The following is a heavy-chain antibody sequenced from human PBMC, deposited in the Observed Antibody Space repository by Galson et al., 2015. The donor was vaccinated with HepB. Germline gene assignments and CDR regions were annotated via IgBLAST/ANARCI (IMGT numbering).Heavy chain of an antibody. CDR1: GFAFNTYA. CDR3: AKQGCTRARCYMTF. CDR2: ISGDGGDT. J-gene: IGHJ4*02. D-gene: IGHD2-2*01. V-gene: IGHV3-23*01. Sequence: SLRLSCAASGFAFNTYAMNWVRQAPGKGPEWVSSISGDGGDTYYADSAKGRFTISRDNSRNTLYLQMNSLRVEDTALYYCAKQGCTRARCYMTFWGQGTLVTASS.